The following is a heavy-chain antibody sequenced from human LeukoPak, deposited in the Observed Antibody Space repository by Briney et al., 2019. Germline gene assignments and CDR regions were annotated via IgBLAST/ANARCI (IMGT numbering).Heavy chain of an antibody. Sequence: ASVKVSCKASGYTFTGYYMHWVRQAPGQGLEWMGWINPNSGGTNYAQKFQGRVTMTRDTSISTAYMELSRLRSDDTAVYYCARDLGSEWELLYFDYWGQGTLVTVSS. CDR3: ARDLGSEWELLYFDY. CDR1: GYTFTGYY. CDR2: INPNSGGT. D-gene: IGHD1-26*01. V-gene: IGHV1-2*02. J-gene: IGHJ4*02.